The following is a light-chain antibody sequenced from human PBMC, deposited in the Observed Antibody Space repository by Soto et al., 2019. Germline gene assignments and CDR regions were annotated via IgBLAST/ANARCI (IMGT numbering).Light chain of an antibody. V-gene: IGKV3-11*01. CDR3: QQRSNWPPT. CDR1: QSVSSY. CDR2: DAS. J-gene: IGKJ5*01. Sequence: EIVLTQSPATLSLSPGERATLSCRASQSVSSYLAWYQQKPGQAPRLLIYDASNRATGIPARFSGSASGTDFTLTISSLEPEDFAVYYCQQRSNWPPTFGQGTRLEMK.